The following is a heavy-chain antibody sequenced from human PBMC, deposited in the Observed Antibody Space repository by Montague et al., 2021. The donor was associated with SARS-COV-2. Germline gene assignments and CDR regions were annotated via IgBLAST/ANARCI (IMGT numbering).Heavy chain of an antibody. D-gene: IGHD6-19*01. CDR3: ARERQDSSGWSTYWYFDL. J-gene: IGHJ2*01. V-gene: IGHV3-7*01. CDR2: IAYDGSAK. Sequence: YLRLSFAASGFTFSSYWMYWVRQAPGKGLEWVALIAYDGSAKYYTDSVMGRFTISRDTAKNSLYLHMNSLRAEDTAVYYCARERQDSSGWSTYWYFDLWGRGTLVTVSS. CDR1: GFTFSSYW.